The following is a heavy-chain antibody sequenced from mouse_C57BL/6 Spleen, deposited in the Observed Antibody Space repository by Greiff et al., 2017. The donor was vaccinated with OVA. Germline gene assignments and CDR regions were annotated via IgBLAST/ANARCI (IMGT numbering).Heavy chain of an antibody. CDR2: IDPETGGT. CDR3: TSWDATGGEWYFDV. J-gene: IGHJ1*03. V-gene: IGHV1-15*01. D-gene: IGHD4-1*01. CDR1: GYTFTDYE. Sequence: QVQLKQSGAELVRPGASVTLSCKASGYTFTDYEMHWVKQTPVHGLEWIGAIDPETGGTAYNQKFKGKAILTADKSSSTAYMELRSLTSEDSAVYDCTSWDATGGEWYFDVWGTGTTVTVSS.